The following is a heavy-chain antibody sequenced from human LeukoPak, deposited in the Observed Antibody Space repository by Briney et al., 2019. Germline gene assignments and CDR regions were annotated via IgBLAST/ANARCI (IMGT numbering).Heavy chain of an antibody. Sequence: GGSLRLSCAASGFTFSSYWMHWVRQVPGKGLVWVSRIKSDGSTATYADSVKGRFTISRDNAKNTLYLQINSLRAEDTAVYYCARDQTYGDYWYFDLWGRGTLVTVSS. CDR2: IKSDGSTA. D-gene: IGHD4-17*01. J-gene: IGHJ2*01. CDR3: ARDQTYGDYWYFDL. CDR1: GFTFSSYW. V-gene: IGHV3-74*01.